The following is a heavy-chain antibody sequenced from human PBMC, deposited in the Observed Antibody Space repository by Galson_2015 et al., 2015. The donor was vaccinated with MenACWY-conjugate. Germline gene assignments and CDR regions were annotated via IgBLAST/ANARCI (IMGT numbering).Heavy chain of an antibody. J-gene: IGHJ4*02. D-gene: IGHD2-2*01. Sequence: SVKVSCKASGYTFNAYYIHWVRQAPGQGLEWMGRITPNSGGTTYAQTFQGRVTMTRDSSITTVYMEFNNLRFDDTALYYCVRAPGRHCDGATCYAAIDFWGQETLVFVPS. V-gene: IGHV1-2*06. CDR3: VRAPGRHCDGATCYAAIDF. CDR1: GYTFNAYY. CDR2: ITPNSGGT.